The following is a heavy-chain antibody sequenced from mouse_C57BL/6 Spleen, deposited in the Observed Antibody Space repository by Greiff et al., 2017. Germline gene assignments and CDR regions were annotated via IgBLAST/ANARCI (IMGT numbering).Heavy chain of an antibody. J-gene: IGHJ4*01. V-gene: IGHV1-55*01. CDR1: GYTFTSYW. CDR3: ARRDYDGYYAMDY. D-gene: IGHD2-4*01. Sequence: VQLQQPGAELVKPGASVKMSCKASGYTFTSYWITWVKQRPGQGLEWIGDIYPGSGSTNYNEKLKSKATLTVDTSSSTAYMQLSSLTSEDAAVYYCARRDYDGYYAMDYWGQGTSVTVSS. CDR2: IYPGSGST.